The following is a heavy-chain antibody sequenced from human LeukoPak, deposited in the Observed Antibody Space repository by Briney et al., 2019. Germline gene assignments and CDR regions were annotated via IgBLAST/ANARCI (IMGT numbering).Heavy chain of an antibody. CDR2: INIGDIT. V-gene: IGHV3-23*01. CDR1: GFTFDYSA. CDR3: VKGGFTYYDD. D-gene: IGHD3-22*01. J-gene: IGHJ4*02. Sequence: GGSLRLSCAASGFTFDYSAMTWVRQAPAKGLEWVSTINIGDITFYANSVKSRFTISRDNSKNTLSLQMNSLRAEDTAIYECVKGGFTYYDDWGQGTLVTVSS.